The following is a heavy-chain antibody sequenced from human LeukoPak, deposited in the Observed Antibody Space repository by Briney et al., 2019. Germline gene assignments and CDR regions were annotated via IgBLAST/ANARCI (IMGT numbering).Heavy chain of an antibody. J-gene: IGHJ5*02. CDR1: SGSISTSNYY. V-gene: IGHV4-39*07. CDR2: IFYSGST. D-gene: IGHD3-16*02. CDR3: AGNDYVWGSYRP. Sequence: SETLSLTCTVYSGSISTSNYYWGWVRQPPGRALEWIGNIFYSGSTYYSPSLKSRVTISLDTSRNQFSLKLSSVTAADTAVYYCAGNDYVWGSYRPWGQGTLVTVSS.